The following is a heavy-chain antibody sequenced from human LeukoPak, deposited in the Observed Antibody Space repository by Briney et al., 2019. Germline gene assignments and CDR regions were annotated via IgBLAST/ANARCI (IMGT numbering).Heavy chain of an antibody. D-gene: IGHD1-26*01. J-gene: IGHJ6*02. CDR2: ISYDGSNK. CDR1: GFTFSSYG. V-gene: IGHV3-30*18. Sequence: GGSLRLSCAASGFTFSSYGMHWVRQAPGKGLEWVAVISYDGSNKYYADSVKGRFTISRDNSKNTLYLQVNSLRAEDTAVYHCAKDRSGSYFTYYYYGMDVWGQGTTVTVSS. CDR3: AKDRSGSYFTYYYYGMDV.